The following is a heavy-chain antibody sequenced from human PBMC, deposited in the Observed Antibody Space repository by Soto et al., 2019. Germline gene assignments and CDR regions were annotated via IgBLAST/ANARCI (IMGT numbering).Heavy chain of an antibody. CDR1: GGSISSSSYY. D-gene: IGHD6-13*01. CDR2: IYYSGST. J-gene: IGHJ4*02. V-gene: IGHV4-39*01. CDR3: GGRGLAAAGTKDGRDC. Sequence: QLQLQESGPGLVKPSETLSLTCTVSGGSISSSSYYWGWIRQPPGKGLEWIGSIYYSGSTYYNPSLKSRVTIAVGTSQNQCALEVSSVTAADAAVYYGGGRGLAAAGTKDGRDCWGQGTLGTVSS.